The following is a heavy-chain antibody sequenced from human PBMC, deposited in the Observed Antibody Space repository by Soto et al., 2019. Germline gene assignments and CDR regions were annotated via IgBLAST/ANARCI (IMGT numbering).Heavy chain of an antibody. Sequence: SETLSLTCTVSGGSVTIGRYYWSCMRQPPGKGLEWIGYIYYSGSTNYNPSLKSRVTMSVDTSKNQFSLKVSSVTAADTAVYYCARSGSGYSGYDYFDSWGQGTLVTVSS. CDR3: ARSGSGYSGYDYFDS. CDR2: IYYSGST. J-gene: IGHJ4*02. V-gene: IGHV4-61*01. CDR1: GGSVTIGRYY. D-gene: IGHD5-12*01.